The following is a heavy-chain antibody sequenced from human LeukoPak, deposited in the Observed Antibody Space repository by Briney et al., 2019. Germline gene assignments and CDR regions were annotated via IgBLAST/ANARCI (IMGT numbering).Heavy chain of an antibody. D-gene: IGHD5-24*01. CDR3: ARGGYKCSDY. Sequence: PGGSLRLSCEASGFTFTNYWMSWVRQTPGKGLEWVANIKEAGSEKYYVDSVKGRSTTSRDNAKNSLYLQMNSLRAEDTAVYYCARGGYKCSDYWGQGTLVSVSS. CDR1: GFTFTNYW. J-gene: IGHJ4*02. CDR2: IKEAGSEK. V-gene: IGHV3-7*05.